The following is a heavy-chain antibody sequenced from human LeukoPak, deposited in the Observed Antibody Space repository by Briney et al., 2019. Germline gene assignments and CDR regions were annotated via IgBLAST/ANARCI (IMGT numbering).Heavy chain of an antibody. V-gene: IGHV4-4*07. CDR3: ARDQYYYDSSGHGRFDP. CDR1: GGSISSYY. CDR2: IHTSGST. D-gene: IGHD3-22*01. Sequence: SETLSLTCTVSGGSISSYYWSWIRQPAGTGLEWIGRIHTSGSTNYNSSLKSRVTMSADTSKNQFSPKLSSVTAADTAVYYCARDQYYYDSSGHGRFDPWGQGTLVTVSS. J-gene: IGHJ5*02.